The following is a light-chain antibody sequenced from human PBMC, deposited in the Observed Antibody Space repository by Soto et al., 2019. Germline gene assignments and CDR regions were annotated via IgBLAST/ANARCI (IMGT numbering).Light chain of an antibody. Sequence: QSALTQPASVSGSPGQSITISCTGTSSDVCGYNYVSWYQHHPGEAPKLMIYDVSNRPSGVSNRFSGSKSGNTASLTISGLQPEDEADYYCSSYTTSNTRQIVFGTGTKVTVL. J-gene: IGLJ1*01. CDR2: DVS. CDR3: SSYTTSNTRQIV. V-gene: IGLV2-14*03. CDR1: SSDVCGYNY.